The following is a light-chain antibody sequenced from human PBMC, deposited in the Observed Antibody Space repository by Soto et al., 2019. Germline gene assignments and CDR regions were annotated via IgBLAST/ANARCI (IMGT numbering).Light chain of an antibody. CDR1: QSVGSRF. CDR3: HQRSNWPRT. V-gene: IGKV3D-20*02. CDR2: GAS. Sequence: EIVLTQSPGTLSLSPGERATLSCRASQSVGSRFLAWYQQKPGQAPRLLIYGASNRATGIPDRFSGSGSGTDFTLTISRLEPEDFAVYYCHQRSNWPRTFGGGTKVDIK. J-gene: IGKJ4*01.